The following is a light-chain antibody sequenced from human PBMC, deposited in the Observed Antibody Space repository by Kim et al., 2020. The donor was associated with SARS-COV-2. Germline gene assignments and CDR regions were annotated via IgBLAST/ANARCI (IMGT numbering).Light chain of an antibody. J-gene: IGKJ3*01. Sequence: DIQMTQSPSSLSASVGDRVTITCQASQDITNYLHWYQQKPGKAPKLLIYDASTLATGVPSRFSGSGSGTDFTFTISSLQPEDIATYYCQQYDNLPCTFGPGTKVDIK. V-gene: IGKV1-33*01. CDR1: QDITNY. CDR3: QQYDNLPCT. CDR2: DAS.